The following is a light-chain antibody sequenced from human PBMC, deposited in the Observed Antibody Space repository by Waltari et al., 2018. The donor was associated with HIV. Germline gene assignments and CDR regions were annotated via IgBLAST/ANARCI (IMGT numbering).Light chain of an antibody. CDR3: SSYTSSSTPYV. CDR1: SSAVGGYNY. V-gene: IGLV2-14*03. Sequence: QSALTQPASVSGSPGQSLTLSCTGTSSAVGGYNYFSWYQQHPGKAPKLMIYDVSNRPSVVSNRFSGSKSGNTASLTISGLQAEDEADYYCSSYTSSSTPYVFGTGTKVTVL. J-gene: IGLJ1*01. CDR2: DVS.